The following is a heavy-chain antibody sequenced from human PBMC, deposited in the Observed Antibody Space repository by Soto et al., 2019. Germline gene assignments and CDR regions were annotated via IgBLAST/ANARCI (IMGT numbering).Heavy chain of an antibody. V-gene: IGHV4-59*01. D-gene: IGHD2-15*01. CDR3: ARSRMPGYCSGGSCYVGYYYMDV. J-gene: IGHJ6*03. CDR2: IYYSGST. CDR1: GGSISSYY. Sequence: QVQLQESGPGLVKPSETLSLTCTVSGGSISSYYWSWIRQPPGKGLEWIGYIYYSGSTNYNPSLKSRVTISVDTSKNQFSLKLSSVTAADTAVYYCARSRMPGYCSGGSCYVGYYYMDVWGKGTTVTVSS.